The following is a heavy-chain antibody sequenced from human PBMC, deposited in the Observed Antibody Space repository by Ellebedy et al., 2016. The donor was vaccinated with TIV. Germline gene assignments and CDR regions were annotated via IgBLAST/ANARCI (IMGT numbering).Heavy chain of an antibody. Sequence: GGSLRLSXAASGFTFDDYAMHWVRQSPGKGLEWVSSISWNIGRIGYADSVKGRFTISRDNAKNSLYLQMNSLRVEDTALYYCAKDMTVAGTDLDYWGQGTLVTVSS. D-gene: IGHD6-19*01. CDR3: AKDMTVAGTDLDY. J-gene: IGHJ4*02. V-gene: IGHV3-9*01. CDR2: ISWNIGRI. CDR1: GFTFDDYA.